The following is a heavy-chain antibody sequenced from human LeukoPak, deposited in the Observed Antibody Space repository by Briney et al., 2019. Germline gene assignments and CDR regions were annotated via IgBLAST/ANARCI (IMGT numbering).Heavy chain of an antibody. V-gene: IGHV1-8*01. D-gene: IGHD6-13*01. CDR2: MNPNSGNT. CDR3: ARDVSSSSWSDY. J-gene: IGHJ4*02. Sequence: VASVKVSCKASGYTFTSYDINWVRQATGQGLEWMGWMNPNSGNTGYAQKFQGRVTMTRNTSISTAYMELSSLRSEDTAVYYCARDVSSSSWSDYWGQGTLVTVSS. CDR1: GYTFTSYD.